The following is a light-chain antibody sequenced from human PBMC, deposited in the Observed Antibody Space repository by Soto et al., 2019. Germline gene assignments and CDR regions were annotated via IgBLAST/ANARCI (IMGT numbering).Light chain of an antibody. V-gene: IGLV1-44*01. CDR1: SSNIGSNT. CDR2: KNN. J-gene: IGLJ3*02. Sequence: QSVLTQPPSASATPGQRVTISCSGSSSNIGSNTVNWYQQLPGTVPKLLIYKNNQRPSGVPDRFSGSKSGTSASLAISGLQSEDEADYYCAAWDDSLNGRVFGGGTKLTVL. CDR3: AAWDDSLNGRV.